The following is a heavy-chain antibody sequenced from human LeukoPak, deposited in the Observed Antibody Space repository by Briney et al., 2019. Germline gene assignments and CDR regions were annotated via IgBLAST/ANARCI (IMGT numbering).Heavy chain of an antibody. J-gene: IGHJ4*02. CDR2: IYYSGTT. D-gene: IGHD3-9*01. V-gene: IGHV4-39*01. CDR1: GGSISSNNYY. CDR3: AGHGCPGRYFDCGPFDS. Sequence: PSETLSLTCTVSGGSISSNNYYWGWIRQPPGKGLEWLGTIYYSGTTYYSPTLLSRGTLSVDMSKNQFSLKLYSVTAADTAVYYCAGHGCPGRYFDCGPFDSWGQGTPVTVSS.